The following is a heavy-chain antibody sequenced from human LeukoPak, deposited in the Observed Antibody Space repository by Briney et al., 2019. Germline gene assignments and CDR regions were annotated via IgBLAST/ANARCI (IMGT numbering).Heavy chain of an antibody. CDR3: ATRISPYCSGGSCRGDY. Sequence: GGSLTLSCAASGFTFSSYAMSWVRQAPGKGLEWVSAISGSGGSTYYADSVKGRFTISRDNSKNTLYLQMNSLRDEDTAVYYCATRISPYCSGGSCRGDYWGQGILVTVSS. CDR2: ISGSGGST. V-gene: IGHV3-23*01. D-gene: IGHD2-15*01. J-gene: IGHJ4*02. CDR1: GFTFSSYA.